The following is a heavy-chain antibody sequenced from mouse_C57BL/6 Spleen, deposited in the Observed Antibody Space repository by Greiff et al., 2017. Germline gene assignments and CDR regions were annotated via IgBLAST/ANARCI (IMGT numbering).Heavy chain of an antibody. D-gene: IGHD2-5*01. V-gene: IGHV2-2*01. CDR3: ARFYSKYVGAIDY. CDR1: GFSLTSSG. CDR2: IWSGGST. Sequence: VKLMESGPGLVQPSQSLSITCTVSGFSLTSSGVHWVRQSPGKGLEWLGVIWSGGSTDYNAAFISRLSISKDNSKSQIFFKMNSLQGDDTAIYFCARFYSKYVGAIDYWGQGTSVTVSS. J-gene: IGHJ4*01.